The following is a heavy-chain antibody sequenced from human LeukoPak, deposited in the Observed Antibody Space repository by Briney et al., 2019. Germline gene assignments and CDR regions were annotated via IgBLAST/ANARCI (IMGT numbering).Heavy chain of an antibody. D-gene: IGHD3-22*01. Sequence: GGSLRLSCAASGFTFSSYAMHWVRQAPGKGLEWVAVISYDGSNKYYADSVKGRFTISRDNSKNTLYLQMNSLRAEDTAVYYCAKSPYYDSSGYYYFIYWGQGTLVTVSS. CDR1: GFTFSSYA. V-gene: IGHV3-30-3*02. CDR2: ISYDGSNK. J-gene: IGHJ4*02. CDR3: AKSPYYDSSGYYYFIY.